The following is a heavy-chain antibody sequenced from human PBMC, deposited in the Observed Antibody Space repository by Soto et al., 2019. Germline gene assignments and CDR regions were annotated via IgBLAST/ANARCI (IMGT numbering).Heavy chain of an antibody. D-gene: IGHD1-7*01. CDR3: AHTTPPGLELFSSTWFDP. V-gene: IGHV2-5*02. J-gene: IGHJ5*02. CDR2: IYWDDDK. Sequence: QITLKESGPPLVKPTQTLTLTCTFSGFSLSTSGVGVGWIRQPPGKALEWLALIYWDDDKRYSPSLKSRLTITKDTSKNQVVLTMTNMDPVDPATYYCAHTTPPGLELFSSTWFDPWGQGTQVTVSS. CDR1: GFSLSTSGVG.